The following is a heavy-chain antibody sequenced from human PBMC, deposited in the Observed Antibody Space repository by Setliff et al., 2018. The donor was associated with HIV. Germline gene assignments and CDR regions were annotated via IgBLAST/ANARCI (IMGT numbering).Heavy chain of an antibody. J-gene: IGHJ4*02. V-gene: IGHV4-38-2*01. CDR3: ARLRGASGYYVFDY. CDR2: IYHDGTT. Sequence: SETLSLTCAVSGYSISRGYYWAWIRQPPGKGLEWIGSIYHDGTTYYSPSLMSRVTTSVDTSKNQFSLRLSSLTAADTAVYYCARLRGASGYYVFDYWGQGTLATVSS. D-gene: IGHD1-26*01. CDR1: GYSISRGYY.